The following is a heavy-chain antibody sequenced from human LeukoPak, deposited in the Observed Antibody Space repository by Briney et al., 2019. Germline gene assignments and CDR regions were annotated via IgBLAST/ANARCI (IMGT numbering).Heavy chain of an antibody. Sequence: TSETLSLTCTVSGGSIASYYWSWIRQFPGKGLEWIGYISYRGSTSYNPSLNSRVSISLDTSKNQFSLKLSSVTAADTAVYYCARETSQKGAHYMDVWGKGTTVTISS. D-gene: IGHD3-16*01. CDR1: GGSIASYY. V-gene: IGHV4-59*12. CDR2: ISYRGST. CDR3: ARETSQKGAHYMDV. J-gene: IGHJ6*03.